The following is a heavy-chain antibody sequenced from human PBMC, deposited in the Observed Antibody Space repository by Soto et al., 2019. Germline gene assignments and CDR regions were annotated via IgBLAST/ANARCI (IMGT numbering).Heavy chain of an antibody. V-gene: IGHV4-31*03. CDR3: ARYLGVSGVNDY. CDR1: GGSIRSPNFS. Sequence: SETLSLTCTVIGGSIRSPNFSWSWIRQHPGKGPEWIGNIYYNGTTTYSPSLESRLTISLDPSKNQFSLTLKSVTAADTAVYYFARYLGVSGVNDYWGQGTLVTVSS. CDR2: IYYNGTT. D-gene: IGHD2-15*01. J-gene: IGHJ4*02.